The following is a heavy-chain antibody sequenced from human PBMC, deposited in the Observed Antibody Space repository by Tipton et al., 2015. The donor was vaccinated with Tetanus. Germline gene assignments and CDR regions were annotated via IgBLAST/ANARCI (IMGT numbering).Heavy chain of an antibody. CDR1: GFTVSSNY. Sequence: QLVQSGGGLIQPGGSLRLSCAASGFTVSSNYMSWVRQAPGKGLEWVSVIYSGGSTYYADSVKGRFTISRDNSKNTLYLQMNSLGAEDPAVYYCARVIGVVGAAAEYFQHWGQGTLVTVSS. J-gene: IGHJ1*01. D-gene: IGHD2-15*01. CDR2: IYSGGST. CDR3: ARVIGVVGAAAEYFQH. V-gene: IGHV3-53*01.